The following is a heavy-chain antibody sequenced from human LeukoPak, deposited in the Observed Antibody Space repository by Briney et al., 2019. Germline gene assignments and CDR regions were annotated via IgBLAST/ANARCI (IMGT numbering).Heavy chain of an antibody. CDR3: ARDRGNWNSDFDY. Sequence: PGGSLRLSCAASGFTFSSYAMHWVRQAPGKGLEWVAVISYDGSNKYYADSVKGRFTISRDNSKNTLYLQMNSLRAEDTAVYYCARDRGNWNSDFDYWGQGTLVTVSS. D-gene: IGHD1-7*01. CDR1: GFTFSSYA. CDR2: ISYDGSNK. V-gene: IGHV3-30*04. J-gene: IGHJ4*02.